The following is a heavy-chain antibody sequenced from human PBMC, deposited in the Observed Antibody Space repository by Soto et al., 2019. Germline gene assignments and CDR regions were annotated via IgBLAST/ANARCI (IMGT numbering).Heavy chain of an antibody. Sequence: GGSLRLSCAASGCTFSSYAMSWVRQAPGKGLEWVSAISGSGGSTYYADSVKGRFTISRDNSKNTLYLQMNSLRAEDTAVYYCAKHYGDYGYYYYGMDVWGQGTTVTVSS. D-gene: IGHD4-17*01. CDR3: AKHYGDYGYYYYGMDV. J-gene: IGHJ6*02. V-gene: IGHV3-23*01. CDR2: ISGSGGST. CDR1: GCTFSSYA.